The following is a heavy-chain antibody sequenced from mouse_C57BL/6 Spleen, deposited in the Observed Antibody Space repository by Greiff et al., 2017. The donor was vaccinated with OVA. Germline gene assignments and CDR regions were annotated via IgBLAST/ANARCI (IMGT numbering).Heavy chain of an antibody. J-gene: IGHJ2*01. Sequence: EVHLVESEGGLVQPGSSMKLSCTASGFTFSDYYMAWVRQVPEKGLEWVANINYDGSSTYYLDSLKSRFIISRDNAKNILYLQMSSLKSEDTATYYCAREGGSNYFDYWGQGTTLTVSS. V-gene: IGHV5-16*01. CDR3: AREGGSNYFDY. CDR2: INYDGSST. D-gene: IGHD5-1*01. CDR1: GFTFSDYY.